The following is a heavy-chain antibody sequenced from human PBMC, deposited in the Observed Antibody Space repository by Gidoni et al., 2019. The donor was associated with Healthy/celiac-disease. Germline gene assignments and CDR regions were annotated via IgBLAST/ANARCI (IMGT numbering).Heavy chain of an antibody. Sequence: QVQLQESGPGLVKPSQTLSPTCTVSGGSISSGGYYWSWIRQHPGKGLEWIGYIYYSGSTYYNPSLKSRVTISVDTSKNQFSLKLSSVTAADTAVYYCARVNYYDSSGYYYYYYYGMDVWGQGTTVTVSS. CDR2: IYYSGST. CDR3: ARVNYYDSSGYYYYYYYGMDV. V-gene: IGHV4-31*03. J-gene: IGHJ6*02. D-gene: IGHD3-22*01. CDR1: GGSISSGGYY.